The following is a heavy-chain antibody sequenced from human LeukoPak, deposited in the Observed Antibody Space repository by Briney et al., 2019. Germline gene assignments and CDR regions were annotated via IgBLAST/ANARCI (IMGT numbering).Heavy chain of an antibody. CDR1: GFTFSCYA. D-gene: IGHD1/OR15-1a*01. CDR3: AKNLEHRKDWFDP. CDR2: ISFTGSNS. V-gene: IGHV3-23*01. Sequence: GGSLRLSCVASGFTFSCYAMNWVRQAPGKGVEWVSAISFTGSNSYYSDSVKGRFTISSDNSKTTLYLQMDGLRAEDTATYYCAKNLEHRKDWFDPWGQGTLVTVSS. J-gene: IGHJ5*02.